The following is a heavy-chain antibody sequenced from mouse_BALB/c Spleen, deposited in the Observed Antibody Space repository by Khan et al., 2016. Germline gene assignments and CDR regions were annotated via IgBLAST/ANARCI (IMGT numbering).Heavy chain of an antibody. V-gene: IGHV1S137*01. D-gene: IGHD2-14*01. CDR2: ISTYYGDA. J-gene: IGHJ2*01. CDR1: GYTFTDYA. Sequence: QVQLQQSGAELVRPGVSVKISCKGSGYTFTDYAMHWVKQSHAKSLEWIGVISTYYGDASYNQKFKGKATMTVDKSSSTAYMELARLTSADSAIYYCARNYRYFDYWGQGTTLTVSS. CDR3: ARNYRYFDY.